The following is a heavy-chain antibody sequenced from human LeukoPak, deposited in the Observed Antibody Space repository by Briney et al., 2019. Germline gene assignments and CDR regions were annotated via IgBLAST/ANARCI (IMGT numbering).Heavy chain of an antibody. Sequence: AGSLRLSCAASGFTFSHTWMIWVRQTPGRGLEWDAFFRTTTDGGTGEYAAPVKGRFTISRDVSINTLFLQMSSLKIEDTAVYYCVTPLRWELSNEFWGQGTLVTVSS. D-gene: IGHD4-23*01. J-gene: IGHJ1*01. CDR1: GFTFSHTW. CDR3: VTPLRWELSNEF. CDR2: FRTTTDGGTG. V-gene: IGHV3-15*01.